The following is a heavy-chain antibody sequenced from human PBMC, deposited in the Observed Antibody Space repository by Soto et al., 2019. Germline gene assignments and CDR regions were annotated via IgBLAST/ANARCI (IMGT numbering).Heavy chain of an antibody. J-gene: IGHJ4*02. V-gene: IGHV4-34*09. CDR3: ATGDLTAGELFFAY. D-gene: IGHD3-10*01. Sequence: SETLSLTCAVYGGSFSGYYWSWIRQLPGKGLEWIGEINHRGNTNYNPALKSRVSISVDTSKNQFSLKLSSVTAADTAVYYCATGDLTAGELFFAYWGQGALVTVSS. CDR2: INHRGNT. CDR1: GGSFSGYY.